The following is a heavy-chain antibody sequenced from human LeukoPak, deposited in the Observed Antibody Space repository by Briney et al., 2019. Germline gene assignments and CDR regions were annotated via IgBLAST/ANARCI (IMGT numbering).Heavy chain of an antibody. Sequence: ASVKVSCKASGGTFSSYAISWVRQAPGQGLEWMGWISAYNGNTNYAQKLQGRVTMTTDTSTSTAYMELRSLRSDDTAVYYCARAKSGWLGDDYWGQGTLVTVSS. CDR3: ARAKSGWLGDDY. D-gene: IGHD6-19*01. J-gene: IGHJ4*02. V-gene: IGHV1-18*01. CDR1: GGTFSSYA. CDR2: ISAYNGNT.